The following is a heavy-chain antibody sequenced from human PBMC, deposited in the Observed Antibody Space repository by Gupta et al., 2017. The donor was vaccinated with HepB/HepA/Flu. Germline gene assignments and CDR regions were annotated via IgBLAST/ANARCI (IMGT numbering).Heavy chain of an antibody. CDR1: GYTFTSYY. V-gene: IGHV1-46*01. J-gene: IGHJ5*02. CDR2: INPSGGST. CDR3: ARGPYYDILTGYYNGYNWFDP. D-gene: IGHD3-9*01. Sequence: QVQLVQSGAEVKKPGASVKVSCKASGYTFTSYYMHWVRQAPGPGLEWMGIINPSGGSTSYAQKFQGRVTMTRDTSTSTVYMELSSLRSEDTAVYYCARGPYYDILTGYYNGYNWFDPWGQGTLVTVSS.